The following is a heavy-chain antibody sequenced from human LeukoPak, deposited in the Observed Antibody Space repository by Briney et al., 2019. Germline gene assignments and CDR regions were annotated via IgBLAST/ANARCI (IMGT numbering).Heavy chain of an antibody. J-gene: IGHJ4*02. CDR3: ARWFEVGSGSYYFDY. V-gene: IGHV3-66*01. Sequence: GGSLRLSCAASGFTVSSNYMNWVRQAPGKGLEWVSVIYSGGSTYYADSVKGRFTISRDNSKNTLYPQMNSLRAEDTAVYYCARWFEVGSGSYYFDYWGQGTLVTVSS. CDR2: IYSGGST. D-gene: IGHD3-10*01. CDR1: GFTVSSNY.